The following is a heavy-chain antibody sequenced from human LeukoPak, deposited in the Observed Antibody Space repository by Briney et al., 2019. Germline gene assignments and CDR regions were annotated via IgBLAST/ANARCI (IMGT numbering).Heavy chain of an antibody. Sequence: SETLSLTCAVYGASLNGHYWSWIRQPPGKGLEWIGEGSDVGGTKYNPSLKSRVTISVDTSKNQFSLKLSSVTAADTAVYYCAQNGQSGFSFDPWGQGTLVTVSS. CDR1: GASLNGHY. CDR2: GSDVGGT. J-gene: IGHJ5*02. CDR3: AQNGQSGFSFDP. D-gene: IGHD2-8*01. V-gene: IGHV4-34*01.